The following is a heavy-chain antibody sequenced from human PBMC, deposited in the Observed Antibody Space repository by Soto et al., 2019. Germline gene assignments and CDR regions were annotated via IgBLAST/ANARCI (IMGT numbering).Heavy chain of an antibody. Sequence: EVQLLESGGGLVQPGGSLRLSCAASGFTFNNYAMTWVRQAPGKGLEWVSAISGGGDTTSYADSVKGRFTVSRDGSKSTLDLQMSSLRAEDAALYCCAKGRGGSGSLTPRVDFWGQGTLVTVSS. J-gene: IGHJ4*02. D-gene: IGHD3-10*01. CDR3: AKGRGGSGSLTPRVDF. V-gene: IGHV3-23*01. CDR1: GFTFNNYA. CDR2: ISGGGDTT.